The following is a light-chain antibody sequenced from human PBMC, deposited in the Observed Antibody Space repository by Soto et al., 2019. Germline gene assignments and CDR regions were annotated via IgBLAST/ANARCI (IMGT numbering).Light chain of an antibody. Sequence: DIQMTQSPSSLSASVGDRVTVTCRASQSINMYLNWYQQKPGKAPKLLIYAASRLQTGVPPRFSGSGSLTDFTLAISSLQPEDFATYYCQQSYTRPLYTFGQGTKVEMK. CDR2: AAS. V-gene: IGKV1-39*01. CDR1: QSINMY. J-gene: IGKJ1*01. CDR3: QQSYTRPLYT.